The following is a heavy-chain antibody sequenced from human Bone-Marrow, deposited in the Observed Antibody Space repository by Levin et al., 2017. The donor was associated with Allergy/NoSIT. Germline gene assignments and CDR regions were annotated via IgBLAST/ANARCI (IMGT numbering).Heavy chain of an antibody. D-gene: IGHD4/OR15-4a*01. CDR3: ARPAIYGAQIDY. V-gene: IGHV5-51*01. Sequence: PGESLKISCKASGYSFTTYWIGWVRQRPGKGLEWMGFIHPADSDARNSPSFQGQVTMSVDKSISNAYLQWSSLRASDSAIYYCARPAIYGAQIDYWGQGTLVTVFS. CDR2: IHPADSDA. J-gene: IGHJ4*02. CDR1: GYSFTTYW.